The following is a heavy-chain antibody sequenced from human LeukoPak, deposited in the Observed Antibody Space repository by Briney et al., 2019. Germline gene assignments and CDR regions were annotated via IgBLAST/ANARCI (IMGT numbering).Heavy chain of an antibody. CDR2: INPNSGGT. CDR1: GYTFTGYY. V-gene: IGHV1-2*02. Sequence: ASVKVSCKASGYTFTGYYMHWVRQAPGQGLEWMGWINPNSGGTNYAQKVQGRGSMNRDTSISTAYMELSRLRSDDTAVSYCARRSWSGYDYWFDYWGQGTLVTVSS. CDR3: ARRSWSGYDYWFDY. D-gene: IGHD5-12*01. J-gene: IGHJ4*02.